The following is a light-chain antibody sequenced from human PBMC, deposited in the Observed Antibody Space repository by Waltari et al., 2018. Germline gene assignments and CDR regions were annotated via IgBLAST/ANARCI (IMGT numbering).Light chain of an antibody. V-gene: IGLV2-14*01. CDR1: STDVGTYNY. CDR3: SSYTSSSTLV. CDR2: EVR. J-gene: IGLJ2*01. Sequence: QSTLTQPASVSGSPGQSITISCTGSSTDVGTYNYVSWYQQHPGKAPKLIIFEVRHRPSGVSNRFSASQSGNKASLTISGLQTEDEADYYCSSYTSSSTLVFGGGTKVTVL.